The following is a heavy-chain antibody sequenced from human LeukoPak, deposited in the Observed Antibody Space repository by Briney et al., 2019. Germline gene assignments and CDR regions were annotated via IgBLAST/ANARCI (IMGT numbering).Heavy chain of an antibody. CDR2: IWYDGSNK. J-gene: IGHJ4*02. CDR1: GFTFSSYG. V-gene: IGHV3-33*01. CDR3: ATTGYSSGWYFDY. Sequence: PGGSLRLSCAASGFTFSSYGMHWVRQAPGKGLEWVAVIWYDGSNKYYADSVKGRFTISRDNSKNTLYLQMNSLGAEDTAVYYCATTGYSSGWYFDYWGQGTLVTVSS. D-gene: IGHD6-19*01.